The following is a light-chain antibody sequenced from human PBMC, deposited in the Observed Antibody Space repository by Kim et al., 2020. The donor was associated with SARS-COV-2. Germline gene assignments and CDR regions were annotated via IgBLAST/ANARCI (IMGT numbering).Light chain of an antibody. Sequence: TIKCQSSQSRLYRATNKNYLAWYQQKPGQPPKLLVCWASTRESGVPDRFSGSGSGTDFTLTISSLQSDDVAVYYCQQFYSNPPTFGQGTRLEIK. J-gene: IGKJ5*01. CDR3: QQFYSNPPT. CDR1: QSRLYRATNKNY. CDR2: WAS. V-gene: IGKV4-1*01.